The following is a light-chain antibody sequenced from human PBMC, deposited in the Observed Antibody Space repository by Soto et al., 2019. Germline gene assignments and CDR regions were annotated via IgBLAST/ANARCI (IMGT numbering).Light chain of an antibody. CDR2: DVN. V-gene: IGLV2-14*03. CDR1: SSDVGGYNY. Sequence: QSALTQPASVSGSPGQPITISCTGTSSDVGGYNYVTWYQQHPGKVPKVIIYDVNNRPSGVSNRFSGSKSGNTASLTISGLQAEDEADYYCSSYTSSSTYVFGTGTKVTVL. CDR3: SSYTSSSTYV. J-gene: IGLJ1*01.